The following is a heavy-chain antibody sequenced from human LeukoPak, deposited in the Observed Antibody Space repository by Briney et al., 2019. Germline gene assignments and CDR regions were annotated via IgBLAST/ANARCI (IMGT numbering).Heavy chain of an antibody. CDR2: INHSGST. V-gene: IGHV4-34*01. J-gene: IGHJ5*02. CDR1: GGPFSGYY. CDR3: ARGCMITFGGVIVRGLGRNWFDP. D-gene: IGHD3-16*02. Sequence: SETLSLTCAVYGGPFSGYYWSWIRQPPGKGLEWIGEINHSGSTNYHPSLKSRVTISVDTSKNQFSLKLSTVTAADTAVYYCARGCMITFGGVIVRGLGRNWFDPWGQGTLVTVSS.